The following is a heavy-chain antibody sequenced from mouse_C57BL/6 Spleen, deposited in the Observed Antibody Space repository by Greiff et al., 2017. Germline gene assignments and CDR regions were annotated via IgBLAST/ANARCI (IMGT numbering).Heavy chain of an antibody. V-gene: IGHV1-69*01. J-gene: IGHJ3*01. Sequence: VQLQQPGAELVMPGASVKLSCKASGYTFPSYWLHWVTQRPGQCLEWIGEIAPSDSYTNYNQKLQGKSTLTVSKSSSTAYMQLRSRTSEDSAVYYCARWDYGSSRFDYWGKGTLVTVSA. CDR1: GYTFPSYW. D-gene: IGHD1-1*01. CDR2: IAPSDSYT. CDR3: ARWDYGSSRFDY.